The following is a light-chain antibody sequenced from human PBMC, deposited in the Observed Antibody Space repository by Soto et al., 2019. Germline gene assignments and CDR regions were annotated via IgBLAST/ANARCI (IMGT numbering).Light chain of an antibody. CDR1: SSDVGGYNY. CDR2: DVN. CDR3: SSSTGSSTHVL. Sequence: QSALTQPASVSGSPGRSITISCAGTSSDVGGYNYVSWYQQYPGKAPKLMIYDVNSRPSGVSNRFSGSKSGNTASLTISGLQAEDEAEYYCSSSTGSSTHVLFGGGTKLTVL. J-gene: IGLJ2*01. V-gene: IGLV2-14*01.